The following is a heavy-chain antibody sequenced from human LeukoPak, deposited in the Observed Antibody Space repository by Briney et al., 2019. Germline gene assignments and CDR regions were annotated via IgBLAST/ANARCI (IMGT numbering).Heavy chain of an antibody. CDR3: ARAVAEYYDCSGYLVPGYYYYGMDV. CDR2: IYYSGST. Sequence: SETLSLTCTVSGGSISSSSYYWGWIRQPPGKGLEWIGSIYYSGSTYYNPSLKSRVTISVDTSKNQFSLKLSSVTAADTAVYYCARAVAEYYDCSGYLVPGYYYYGMDVWGQGTTVTVSS. D-gene: IGHD3-22*01. V-gene: IGHV4-39*01. CDR1: GGSISSSSYY. J-gene: IGHJ6*02.